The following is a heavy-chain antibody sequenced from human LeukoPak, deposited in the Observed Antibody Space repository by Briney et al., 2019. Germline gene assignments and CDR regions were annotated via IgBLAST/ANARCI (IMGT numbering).Heavy chain of an antibody. J-gene: IGHJ6*03. V-gene: IGHV3-7*01. CDR2: IKQDGSEV. CDR3: AREAYCGGPSCFAVSYMDV. Sequence: GGSLRLSCAASGFTFPEYWMPWVRQAPGQRLEWVANIKQDGSEVYYVDSVEGRFTISRDNTKNSVYLQMNSLGVEDTAVYYCAREAYCGGPSCFAVSYMDVWGEGTTVTVSS. CDR1: GFTFPEYW. D-gene: IGHD2-21*01.